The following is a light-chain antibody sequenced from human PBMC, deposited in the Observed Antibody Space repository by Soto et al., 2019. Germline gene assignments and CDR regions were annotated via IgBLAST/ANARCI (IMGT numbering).Light chain of an antibody. V-gene: IGKV1-39*01. J-gene: IGKJ2*01. CDR2: AAS. CDR1: QSFSSY. CDR3: YHRYSTSPYT. Sequence: DIQMTQSPSSLSASVGDRVTITCRASQSFSSYLNWYQQKPGKAPKLLIYAASSLESEVTSSFSGSSSGTDYTLTISSLQAEDFAAYYCYHRYSTSPYTFGQGTKVEIK.